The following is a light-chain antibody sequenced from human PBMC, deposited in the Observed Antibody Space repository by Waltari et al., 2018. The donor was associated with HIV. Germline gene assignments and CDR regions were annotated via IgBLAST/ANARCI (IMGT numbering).Light chain of an antibody. J-gene: IGLJ2*01. CDR1: SSDVGGYNY. V-gene: IGLV2-14*01. Sequence: QSALTQPASVSGSPGQSITISCTGTSSDVGGYNYVSWYQQHPGKAPKLMIYAVSNRPSVVSNRFSGSKSGNTASLTISGLQAEDEADYYCSSYTSSSTLVFGGGTQLTVL. CDR2: AVS. CDR3: SSYTSSSTLV.